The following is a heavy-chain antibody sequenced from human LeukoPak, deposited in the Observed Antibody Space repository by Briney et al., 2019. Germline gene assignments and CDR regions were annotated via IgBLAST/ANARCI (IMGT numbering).Heavy chain of an antibody. V-gene: IGHV3-30*04. CDR3: ARVAARSYYYYYYMDV. J-gene: IGHJ6*03. CDR1: GFTFSSYA. Sequence: PGGSLRLSCAASGFTFSSYAMHWVRQAPGKGLEWVAVISYDGSNKYYADSVKGRFTISRDNSKNTLYLQMNSLRAEDTAVYYCARVAARSYYYYYYMDVWGKGTTVTVSS. CDR2: ISYDGSNK. D-gene: IGHD6-6*01.